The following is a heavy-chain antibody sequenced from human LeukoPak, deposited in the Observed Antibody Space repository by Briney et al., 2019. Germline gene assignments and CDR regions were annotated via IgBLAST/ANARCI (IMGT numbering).Heavy chain of an antibody. Sequence: PGGSLRISCAASGFTFSTYNMNWVRQAPGKGLEWVSSISSSSSYIYYADSVKGRFTISRDNAKNSLYLQMNSLRAEDTAVYYCARWVTFGGVIVNDFWGQGTLVTVSS. J-gene: IGHJ4*02. D-gene: IGHD3-16*02. CDR1: GFTFSTYN. CDR3: ARWVTFGGVIVNDF. CDR2: ISSSSSYI. V-gene: IGHV3-21*01.